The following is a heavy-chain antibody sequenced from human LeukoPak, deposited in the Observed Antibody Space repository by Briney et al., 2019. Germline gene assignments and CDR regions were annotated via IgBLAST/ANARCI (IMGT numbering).Heavy chain of an antibody. V-gene: IGHV3-23*01. CDR3: AKDGIVDYYGSGSYNVWFDP. CDR1: GFTFSSYA. J-gene: IGHJ5*02. Sequence: GGSLRLSCAASGFTFSSYAMSWVRQAPGKGLEWVSAISGSGGSTYYADSVKGRFTISRDNSKNTLYLKMNSLRAEDTAVYYCAKDGIVDYYGSGSYNVWFDPWGQGTLVTVSS. D-gene: IGHD3-10*01. CDR2: ISGSGGST.